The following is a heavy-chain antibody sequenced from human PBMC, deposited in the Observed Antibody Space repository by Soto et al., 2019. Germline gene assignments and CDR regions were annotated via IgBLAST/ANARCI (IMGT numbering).Heavy chain of an antibody. J-gene: IGHJ4*02. Sequence: GGSLRLSCVVSGFTFNTFAMTWVRQAPGKGLEWVSALSGSGSLSYYADSVKGRFTISRDNSKNKLYLQMNNLRVDETAVYFCARDRGGALDSWGQGTLVTVSS. CDR1: GFTFNTFA. V-gene: IGHV3-23*01. CDR2: LSGSGSLS. D-gene: IGHD2-15*01. CDR3: ARDRGGALDS.